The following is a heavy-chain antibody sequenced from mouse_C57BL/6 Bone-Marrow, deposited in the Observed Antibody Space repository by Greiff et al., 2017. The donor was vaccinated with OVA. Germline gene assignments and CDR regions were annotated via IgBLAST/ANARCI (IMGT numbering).Heavy chain of an antibody. CDR2: ISDGGSYT. Sequence: EVKVVESGGGLVKPGGSLKLSCAASGFTFSSYAMSWVRQTPEKRLEWVATISDGGSYTYYPDNVKGRFTISRDNAKNNLYLQMSHLKSEDTAMYYCAGDPGSSFDDWGQGTTLTVSS. D-gene: IGHD1-1*01. J-gene: IGHJ2*01. V-gene: IGHV5-4*01. CDR1: GFTFSSYA. CDR3: AGDPGSSFDD.